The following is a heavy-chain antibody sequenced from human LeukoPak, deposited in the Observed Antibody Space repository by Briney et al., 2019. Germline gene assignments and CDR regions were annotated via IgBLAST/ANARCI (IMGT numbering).Heavy chain of an antibody. CDR1: GFTFSSYG. CDR2: IRYDGSNK. CDR3: AKDRSRIAAAGTPFDY. V-gene: IGHV3-30*02. Sequence: PGGSLRLSCAASGFTFSSYGMHWVRQAPGKGLEWVAFIRYDGSNKYYADSVKGRFTISRDNSKNTLYLQMNSLRAEDTAVYYCAKDRSRIAAAGTPFDYWGQGTLVTVSS. D-gene: IGHD6-13*01. J-gene: IGHJ4*02.